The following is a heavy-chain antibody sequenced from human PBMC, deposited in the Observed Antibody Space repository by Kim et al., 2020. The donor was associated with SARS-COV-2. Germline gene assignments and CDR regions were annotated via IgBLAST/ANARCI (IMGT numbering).Heavy chain of an antibody. D-gene: IGHD3-9*01. CDR3: ARENVENYDILTGYYKGDNWFDP. J-gene: IGHJ5*02. CDR1: GYTFTSYD. CDR2: MNPNSGNT. V-gene: IGHV1-8*01. Sequence: ASVKVSCKASGYTFTSYDINWVRQATGQGLEWMGWMNPNSGNTGYAQKLQGRVTMTRNTSISTAYMELSSLRSEDTAVYYCARENVENYDILTGYYKGDNWFDPWGQGTLVTVSS.